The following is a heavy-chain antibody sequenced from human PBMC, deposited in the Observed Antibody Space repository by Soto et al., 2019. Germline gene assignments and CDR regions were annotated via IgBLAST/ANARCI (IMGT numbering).Heavy chain of an antibody. D-gene: IGHD3-22*01. Sequence: SGPTLVNPTQTLTLTCTFSGFSLSTSGMCVSWIRQPPGKALEWLALIDWDDDKYYSTSLKTRLTISKDTSKNQVVLTMTNMDPVDTATYYCARLTYYYDSSGYYYFDYWGQGTLVTVSS. CDR3: ARLTYYYDSSGYYYFDY. V-gene: IGHV2-70*01. CDR2: IDWDDDK. CDR1: GFSLSTSGMC. J-gene: IGHJ4*02.